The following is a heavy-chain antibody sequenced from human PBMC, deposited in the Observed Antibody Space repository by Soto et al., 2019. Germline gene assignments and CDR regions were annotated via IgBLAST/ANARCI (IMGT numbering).Heavy chain of an antibody. J-gene: IGHJ6*02. CDR1: GYTFTNYW. D-gene: IGHD6-6*01. CDR3: ARTRSFTLGFYYDGMDV. CDR2: IYSPDSDT. V-gene: IGHV5-51*01. Sequence: GESRKISCKVSGYTFTNYWVAWVRQVPGKGLEWMGIIYSPDSDTRYSPSFQGQVTISADKSLRTAYLQWTSLKASDTALYYCARTRSFTLGFYYDGMDVWGQGTTVTVSS.